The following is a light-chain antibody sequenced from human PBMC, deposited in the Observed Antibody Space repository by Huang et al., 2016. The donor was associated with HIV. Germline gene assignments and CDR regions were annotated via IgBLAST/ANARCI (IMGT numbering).Light chain of an antibody. V-gene: IGKV3-15*01. CDR1: QSVRSN. CDR3: QQYDNWPPRWT. CDR2: GAS. Sequence: EIVMTQSPATLSVSPGERATLSCRASQSVRSNLAWYQQKPGQAPRRLSYGASTRATGMPDRLSGSGSGTEFILTISSLQSEDFAVYYCQQYDNWPPRWTFGQGTKVEIK. J-gene: IGKJ1*01.